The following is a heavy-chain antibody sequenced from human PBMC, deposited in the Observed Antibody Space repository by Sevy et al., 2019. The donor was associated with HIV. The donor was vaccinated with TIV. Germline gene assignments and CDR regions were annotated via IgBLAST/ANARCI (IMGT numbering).Heavy chain of an antibody. CDR2: ISYDGGNK. CDR3: AKDMVDCSGGTCYSGAVSPFES. J-gene: IGHJ4*02. D-gene: IGHD2-15*01. V-gene: IGHV3-30-3*01. Sequence: GGSLRLSCAASGFTFSRYAMHWVRQAPGKGLEWVAVISYDGGNKYFTDSLKGRFTISRDSSRSMLYLQMSSLRPEDTGVYFCAKDMVDCSGGTCYSGAVSPFESWGQGTLVTVSS. CDR1: GFTFSRYA.